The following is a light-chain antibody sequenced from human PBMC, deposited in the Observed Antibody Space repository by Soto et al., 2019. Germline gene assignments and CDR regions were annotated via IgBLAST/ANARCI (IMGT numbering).Light chain of an antibody. CDR3: QQYKTYPRT. J-gene: IGKJ1*01. CDR1: EDSTNY. Sequence: DTQMTQCPASLSASIGESVTITCRASEDSTNYVAWIQQRPGKAPKSLIYAASRLQSGVPSRFRGSGSGTDFSLTISSLQPGDSATYYCQQYKTYPRTFGQGTTVEI. CDR2: AAS. V-gene: IGKV1-16*01.